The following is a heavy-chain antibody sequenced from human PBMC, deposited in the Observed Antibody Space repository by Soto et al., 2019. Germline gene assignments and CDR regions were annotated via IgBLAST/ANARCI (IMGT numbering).Heavy chain of an antibody. D-gene: IGHD2-8*01. CDR2: INQDGSEK. J-gene: IGHJ4*02. CDR1: VLMLSSYW. V-gene: IGHV3-7*04. Sequence: PGGSLRLSGSASVLMLSSYWVCWVRLDTGKGLEWVANINQDGSEKYYVDSVKGRFTISRDNGKNSLYLQLNSLRAEDTAVYYCVMGNASTSDIDSWGQGNLVTISS. CDR3: VMGNASTSDIDS.